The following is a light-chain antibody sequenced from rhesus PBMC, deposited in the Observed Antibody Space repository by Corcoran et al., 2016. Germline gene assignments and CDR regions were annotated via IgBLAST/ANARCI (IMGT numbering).Light chain of an antibody. CDR2: KAS. CDR1: ENVNNY. V-gene: IGKV1-74*01. J-gene: IGKJ4*01. CDR3: QQNDGTPLT. Sequence: DIQMTQSPSSLSASVGDRVTITCRTSENVNNYLNWYQQKPGKAPKLLIYKASNLQSGVPSRFSGSGSGTDYTFTISSLQSEDVATYSGQQNDGTPLTFGGGTKVEIK.